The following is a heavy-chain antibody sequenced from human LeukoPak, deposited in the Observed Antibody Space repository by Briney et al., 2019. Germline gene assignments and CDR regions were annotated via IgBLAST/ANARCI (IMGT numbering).Heavy chain of an antibody. D-gene: IGHD5-24*01. CDR3: ARYLPHVEMATILDY. Sequence: PGGSLRLSCAASGFTFSSYAMSWIRQPPGKGLEWIGSIFYSGSTYYNPSLKSRVTISVDTSKNQFSLKLSSVTAADTAVYYCARYLPHVEMATILDYWGQGTLVTVSS. CDR1: GFTFSSYA. J-gene: IGHJ4*02. V-gene: IGHV4-39*01. CDR2: IFYSGST.